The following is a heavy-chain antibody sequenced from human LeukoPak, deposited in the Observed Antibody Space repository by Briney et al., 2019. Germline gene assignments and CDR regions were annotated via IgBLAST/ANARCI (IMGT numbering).Heavy chain of an antibody. CDR1: GLSFSAST. V-gene: IGHV3-21*06. D-gene: IGHD1-20*01. J-gene: IGHJ6*02. Sequence: GGSLRLSCAASGLSFSASTMTWVRQAPVKALEWVADITGTTFYTHYADSVKGRFTISRDNANYTLYLQMSSLRAEDTAIYYCAKYVANWNPCGMDVWGQGTTVTVSS. CDR2: ITGTTFYT. CDR3: AKYVANWNPCGMDV.